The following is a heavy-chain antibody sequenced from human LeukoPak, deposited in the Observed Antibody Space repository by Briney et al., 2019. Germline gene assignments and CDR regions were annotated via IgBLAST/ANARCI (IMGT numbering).Heavy chain of an antibody. CDR3: ARDYYDSSGYDY. CDR2: ISDRGSTI. CDR1: GFTFSRYG. V-gene: IGHV3-48*01. D-gene: IGHD3-22*01. Sequence: PGGSLRLSCAASGFTFSRYGMNWVRQAPGKGLEWISYISDRGSTIFYADFVKGRFTISRDNAKSSLNLQMNSLRAEDTAVYYCARDYYDSSGYDYWGQGTLVTVSS. J-gene: IGHJ4*02.